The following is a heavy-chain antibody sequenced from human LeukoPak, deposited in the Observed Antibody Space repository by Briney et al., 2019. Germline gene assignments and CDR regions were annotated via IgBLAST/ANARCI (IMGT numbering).Heavy chain of an antibody. CDR3: ARQNIYCSRTSCYEVDWFDP. V-gene: IGHV4-39*01. CDR1: GDSIRIGSYY. CDR2: FFHSGSS. D-gene: IGHD2-2*01. J-gene: IGHJ5*02. Sequence: SETLSLTCTVSGDSIRIGSYYWGWIRQPPGRGLEWIGSFFHSGSSYYNPPLQSRVTLSVDTSKNQFSLRLSSVTAADTAVYYCARQNIYCSRTSCYEVDWFDPWGQGTLVTVSS.